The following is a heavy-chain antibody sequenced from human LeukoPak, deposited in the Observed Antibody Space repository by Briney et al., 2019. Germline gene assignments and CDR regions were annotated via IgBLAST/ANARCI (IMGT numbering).Heavy chain of an antibody. CDR1: GYTFTSYY. D-gene: IGHD3-22*01. V-gene: IGHV1-8*02. CDR3: ASRHDYYDSSGSVY. Sequence: ASVKVSCKASGYTFTSYYMHWVRQAPGQGLEWMGWMNPNSGNTGYAQKFQGRVTMTRNTSISTAYMELSSLRSEDTAVYYCASRHDYYDSSGSVYWGQGTLVTVSS. CDR2: MNPNSGNT. J-gene: IGHJ4*02.